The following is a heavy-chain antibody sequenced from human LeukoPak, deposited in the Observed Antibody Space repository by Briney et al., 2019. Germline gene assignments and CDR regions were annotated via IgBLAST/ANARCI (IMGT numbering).Heavy chain of an antibody. CDR1: GFAFDEHG. Sequence: GRSLRLSCTASGFAFDEHGMSWVRQAPGKGLEWVSGINWSGGSTGYADPLRGRFTISRDNAKNSLYLQMDSLRAEDTALYYCARAPITRPFYFDSWGQGTLATVSS. D-gene: IGHD3-10*01. V-gene: IGHV3-20*04. J-gene: IGHJ4*02. CDR3: ARAPITRPFYFDS. CDR2: INWSGGST.